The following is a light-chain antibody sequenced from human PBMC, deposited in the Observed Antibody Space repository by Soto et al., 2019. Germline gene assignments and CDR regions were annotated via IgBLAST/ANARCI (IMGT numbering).Light chain of an antibody. J-gene: IGKJ5*01. CDR2: AAS. CDR1: QTVRTY. CDR3: QQTYSTPIT. V-gene: IGKV1-39*01. Sequence: DIQITQSPSSLSASVGARVTIRCRASQTVRTYLNWYQQKPGKAPILLIYAASSLPSAVPPRFTGAGSETDFTLTISSLQPEDFGTYDCQQTYSTPITFGQGTRLEIK.